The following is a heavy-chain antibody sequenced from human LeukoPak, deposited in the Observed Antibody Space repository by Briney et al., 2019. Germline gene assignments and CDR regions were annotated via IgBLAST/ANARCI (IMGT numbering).Heavy chain of an antibody. J-gene: IGHJ3*02. CDR3: AKVIEEVVVGAFDI. V-gene: IGHV3-53*01. CDR1: GFTVSSNY. CDR2: IYSGGST. D-gene: IGHD2-2*01. Sequence: PGGSLRLSCAASGFTVSSNYMSWVRQAPGKGLEWVSVIYSGGSTYYADSVKGRFTISRDNSKNTLYLQMNSLRAEDTAVYYCAKVIEEVVVGAFDIWGQGTMVTVSS.